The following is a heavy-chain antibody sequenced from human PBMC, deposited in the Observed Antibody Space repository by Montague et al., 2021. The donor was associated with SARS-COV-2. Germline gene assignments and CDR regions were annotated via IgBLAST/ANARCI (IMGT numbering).Heavy chain of an antibody. Sequence: SETLSLTSTVSGYSISSGYYWGWIRQPPGKGLEWIGSIYHGGSTYYNPSLKSRVTISVDTSKNQFSLKLSSVTAADTAVYYCARSQDCSTTSCHFDYWGQGTLVTVSS. D-gene: IGHD2-2*01. CDR3: ARSQDCSTTSCHFDY. J-gene: IGHJ4*02. CDR1: GYSISSGYY. CDR2: IYHGGST. V-gene: IGHV4-38-2*02.